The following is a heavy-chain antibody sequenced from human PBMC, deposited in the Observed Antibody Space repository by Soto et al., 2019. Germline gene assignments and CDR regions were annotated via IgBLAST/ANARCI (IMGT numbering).Heavy chain of an antibody. CDR1: GYSFTSYW. Sequence: GESLKISCKGSGYSFTSYWIGWVRQMPGKGLEWMGIIYPGDSDTRYSPSFQGQVTISADTSKNQLSLKLSSVTAADTAVYYCAKGAGDYTTPFDSWGQGTLVTVSS. J-gene: IGHJ4*02. CDR3: AKGAGDYTTPFDS. CDR2: IYPGDSDT. V-gene: IGHV5-51*01. D-gene: IGHD4-17*01.